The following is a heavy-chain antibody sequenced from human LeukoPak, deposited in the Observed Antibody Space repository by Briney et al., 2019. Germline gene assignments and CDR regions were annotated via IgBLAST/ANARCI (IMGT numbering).Heavy chain of an antibody. Sequence: SETLSLTCTVSGGSVSSGSYYWSWIRQPPGKGLEWIGYIYYSGSTNYNPSLKSRVTISVDTSKNQFSLKLSSVTAADTAVYYCARDWDSSGFDAFDIWGQGTMVTVSS. CDR3: ARDWDSSGFDAFDI. J-gene: IGHJ3*02. CDR2: IYYSGST. D-gene: IGHD6-19*01. CDR1: GGSVSSGSYY. V-gene: IGHV4-61*01.